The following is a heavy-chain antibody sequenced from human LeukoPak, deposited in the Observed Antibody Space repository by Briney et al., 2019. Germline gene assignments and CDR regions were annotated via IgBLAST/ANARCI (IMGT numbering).Heavy chain of an antibody. CDR2: INAGNGNT. CDR1: GYTFTSYA. J-gene: IGHJ5*02. CDR3: ATDPGAVRYFDWSKWFDP. V-gene: IGHV1-3*01. D-gene: IGHD3-9*01. Sequence: ASVKVSCKASGYTFTSYAMHWVRQAPGQRLEWMGWINAGNGNTKYSQKFQGRVTITRDTSASTAYMELRSLRSDDTAVYYCATDPGAVRYFDWSKWFDPWGQGTLVTVSS.